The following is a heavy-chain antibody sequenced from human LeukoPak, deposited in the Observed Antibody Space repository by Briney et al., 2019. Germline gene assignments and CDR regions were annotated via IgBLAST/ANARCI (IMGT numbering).Heavy chain of an antibody. CDR1: GFTFSSYA. V-gene: IGHV3-30*04. Sequence: GGSLRLSCAASGFTFSSYAMHWVRQAPGKGLEWVAVISYDGSNKYYADSVKGRFTIFRDNSKNTLYLQMNSLRAEDTAVYYCARTGGLLRLAPEYGMDVWGQGTTVTVSS. CDR3: ARTGGLLRLAPEYGMDV. J-gene: IGHJ6*02. D-gene: IGHD2-15*01. CDR2: ISYDGSNK.